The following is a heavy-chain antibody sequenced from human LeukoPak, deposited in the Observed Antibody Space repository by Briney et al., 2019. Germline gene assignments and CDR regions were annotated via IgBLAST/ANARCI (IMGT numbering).Heavy chain of an antibody. D-gene: IGHD6-13*01. V-gene: IGHV3-30*18. Sequence: PGRSLRLSCAASGVTFSSYGMHWVRQAPGKGLEWVAVISYDGSNKYYADSVKGRFTISRDNSKNTLYLQMNSLRAEDTAVYYCAKVDYLGESAAGYYFDYWGQGTPVTVSS. J-gene: IGHJ4*02. CDR1: GVTFSSYG. CDR3: AKVDYLGESAAGYYFDY. CDR2: ISYDGSNK.